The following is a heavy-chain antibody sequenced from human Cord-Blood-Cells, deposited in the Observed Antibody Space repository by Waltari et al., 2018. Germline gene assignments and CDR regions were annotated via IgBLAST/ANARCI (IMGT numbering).Heavy chain of an antibody. V-gene: IGHV4-59*11. D-gene: IGHD3-10*01. J-gene: IGHJ3*02. CDR1: GGSISSHY. CDR3: ARARLGAADAFDI. Sequence: QVQLQESGPGLVKPSETLSLTCTVSGGSISSHYWSWIRQPPGKGLEWIGYIYYSGSTDYNPSLKRRVTISVDTSKNQFSLKLSSVTAADTAVYYCARARLGAADAFDIWGQGTMVTVSS. CDR2: IYYSGST.